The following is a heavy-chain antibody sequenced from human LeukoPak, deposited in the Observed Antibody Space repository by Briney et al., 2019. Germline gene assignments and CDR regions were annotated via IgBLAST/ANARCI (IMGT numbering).Heavy chain of an antibody. D-gene: IGHD2-2*01. CDR2: ISYDGSNK. Sequence: GGSLRLSCAASGFTFSSYAMHWVRQAPGKGLEWVAVISYDGSNKYYADSVKGRFTISRDNSKNTLYLQMNSLRAEDTAVYYCARVDPAATDLFDYWGQGTLVTVSS. CDR1: GFTFSSYA. V-gene: IGHV3-30-3*01. CDR3: ARVDPAATDLFDY. J-gene: IGHJ4*02.